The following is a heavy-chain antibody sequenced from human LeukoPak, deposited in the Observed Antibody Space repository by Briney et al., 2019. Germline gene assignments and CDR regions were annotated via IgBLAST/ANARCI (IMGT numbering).Heavy chain of an antibody. CDR2: ISGSGGST. Sequence: GGSLRLSCAASGFTFSSYGMSWVRQAPGKGLEWVSAISGSGGSTYYADSVKGRFTISRDNSKNTLYLQMNSLRAEDTAVYYCARKQRTSWHFDYWGQGTLVTVSS. V-gene: IGHV3-23*01. J-gene: IGHJ4*02. D-gene: IGHD6-13*01. CDR3: ARKQRTSWHFDY. CDR1: GFTFSSYG.